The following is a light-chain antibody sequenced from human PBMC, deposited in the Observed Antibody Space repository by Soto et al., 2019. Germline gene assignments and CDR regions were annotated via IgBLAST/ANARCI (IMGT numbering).Light chain of an antibody. V-gene: IGKV3-20*01. Sequence: EIVLTQSPGTLSLSPGERATLSCRASQSVSSSYLAWYQQKPGQAPRLLISGASSRATGIPDRFGVSGSGTDFKLTISRLEPEDFAVYYCQQYGSSLLFTFGPGTKVDIK. CDR1: QSVSSSY. J-gene: IGKJ3*01. CDR2: GAS. CDR3: QQYGSSLLFT.